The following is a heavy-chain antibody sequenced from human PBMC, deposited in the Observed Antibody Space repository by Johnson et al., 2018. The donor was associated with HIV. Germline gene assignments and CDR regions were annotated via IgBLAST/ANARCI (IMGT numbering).Heavy chain of an antibody. J-gene: IGHJ3*02. CDR1: GFTFDDYA. Sequence: VQLVESGGGVVRPGRSLRLSCAASGFTFDDYAMHWVRQAPGKGLEWVSGISWNSGSIGYADSVKGRFTISRDNAKNSLYLQMNSLRAEDTAAYFCAKNHFDSSALEAFDIWGQGTMVTVSS. CDR3: AKNHFDSSALEAFDI. CDR2: ISWNSGSI. D-gene: IGHD3-22*01. V-gene: IGHV3-9*01.